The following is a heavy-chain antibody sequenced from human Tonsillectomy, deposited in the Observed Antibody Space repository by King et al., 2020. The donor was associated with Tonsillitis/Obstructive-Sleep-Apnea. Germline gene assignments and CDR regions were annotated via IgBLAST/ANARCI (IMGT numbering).Heavy chain of an antibody. J-gene: IGHJ4*02. CDR1: GFTFSSYA. CDR2: ISYDGSNK. V-gene: IGHV3-30*01. D-gene: IGHD1-7*01. CDR3: ARDSTGTTGYFDY. Sequence: VQLVESGGGVVQPGRSLRLSCAASGFTFSSYAMHWVRQAPGKGLEWVAVISYDGSNKYYADSVKGRFTISRDNSKNPLDLQMNSLRAEDTAVYYCARDSTGTTGYFDYWGQGTLVTVSS.